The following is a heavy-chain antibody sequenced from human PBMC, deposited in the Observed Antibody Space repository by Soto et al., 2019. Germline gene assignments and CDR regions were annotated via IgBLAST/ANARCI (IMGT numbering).Heavy chain of an antibody. CDR2: ISPSGST. J-gene: IGHJ4*02. V-gene: IGHV4-4*09. Sequence: SETLSLTCNVSGGAVSRFSLTRVPQTPGLGLESIGYISPSGSTSYNPSLESRVAISLDTSKNQFSLRLTSMTDADTAVYYCARVRSNYAGHDYWGQGALVTVSS. D-gene: IGHD2-2*01. CDR1: GGAVSRFS. CDR3: ARVRSNYAGHDY.